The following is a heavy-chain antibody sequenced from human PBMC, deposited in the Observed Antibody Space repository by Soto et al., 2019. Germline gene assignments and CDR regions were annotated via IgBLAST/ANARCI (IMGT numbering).Heavy chain of an antibody. CDR1: GYSFTSYW. J-gene: IGHJ4*02. Sequence: PGESLKISCKGSGYSFTSYWISWVRQMPGKGLEWMGIIYPGDSDTRYSPSFQGQVTMSADKSISTAYLQWSSLKASDTAMYYCARHGASYLDYFDYWGQGTLVTVSS. D-gene: IGHD1-26*01. CDR2: IYPGDSDT. V-gene: IGHV5-51*01. CDR3: ARHGASYLDYFDY.